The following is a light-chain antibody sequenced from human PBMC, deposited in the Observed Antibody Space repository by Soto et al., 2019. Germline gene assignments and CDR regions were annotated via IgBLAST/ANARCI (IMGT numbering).Light chain of an antibody. Sequence: QSVLTQPPSASGSPGQSVTISCTGTSSDVGGYNYVSWYQQHPGKAPKLLIYEVIKRPSGVPDRFSASRSGNTASLTVSGLQAEDEADYYCSSYAGSNTPYVFGTWTKLTVL. CDR1: SSDVGGYNY. CDR2: EVI. CDR3: SSYAGSNTPYV. V-gene: IGLV2-8*01. J-gene: IGLJ1*01.